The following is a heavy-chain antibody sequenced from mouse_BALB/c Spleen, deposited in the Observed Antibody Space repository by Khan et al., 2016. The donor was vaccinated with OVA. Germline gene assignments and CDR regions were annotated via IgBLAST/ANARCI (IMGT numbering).Heavy chain of an antibody. Sequence: QVQLKESGTELVKPGASVKLSCKTSGYTFTSYWIQWVKQRPGQGLGWIGQIFPGTGTTYYNENVKGKATLTVNTSSSTAYMQLSSLTSEDSAVYFCARGYFGNYEFVYWGRGTLVTVSP. V-gene: IGHV1S132*01. CDR1: GYTFTSYW. J-gene: IGHJ3*01. D-gene: IGHD2-1*01. CDR3: ARGYFGNYEFVY. CDR2: IFPGTGTT.